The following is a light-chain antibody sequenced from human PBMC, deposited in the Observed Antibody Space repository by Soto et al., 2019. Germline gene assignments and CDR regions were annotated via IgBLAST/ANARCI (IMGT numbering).Light chain of an antibody. CDR2: GAS. V-gene: IGKV3-15*01. Sequence: EIVVTQSPATLSVSPGERATLSCRASQSVSNNLAWYQKKPGQAPRLLIYGASTRATGIPARFSGSASGTEFTLTISSLQSEDFAVYYCQQYNNSWTFGQGTRVEIK. CDR1: QSVSNN. CDR3: QQYNNSWT. J-gene: IGKJ1*01.